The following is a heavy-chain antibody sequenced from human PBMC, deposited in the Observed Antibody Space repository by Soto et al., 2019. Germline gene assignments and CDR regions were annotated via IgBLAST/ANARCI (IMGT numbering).Heavy chain of an antibody. Sequence: QSGGSLRLSCAASGFTFSSYAMHWVRQAPGKGLEWVAVISYDGSNKYYADSVKGRFTISRDNSKNTLYLQMNSLRAEDTAVYYCARAWYYYDSSGYYPGRACMDVWGQGTTVTVSS. D-gene: IGHD3-22*01. CDR2: ISYDGSNK. CDR1: GFTFSSYA. J-gene: IGHJ6*02. CDR3: ARAWYYYDSSGYYPGRACMDV. V-gene: IGHV3-30-3*01.